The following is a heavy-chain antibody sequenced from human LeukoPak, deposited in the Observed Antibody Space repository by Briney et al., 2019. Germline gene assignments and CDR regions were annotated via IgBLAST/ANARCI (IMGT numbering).Heavy chain of an antibody. D-gene: IGHD3-10*01. Sequence: GGSLRLSCAASGFTFSNYWVHWVRQDPGKGLVWVSYINPDGSNTNYADSVKGRFTISRDNAKNALYLQMNSLRAEDTAVYYWAKDLHYGSADYWGQGTLVTVSS. J-gene: IGHJ4*02. CDR3: AKDLHYGSADY. V-gene: IGHV3-74*01. CDR1: GFTFSNYW. CDR2: INPDGSNT.